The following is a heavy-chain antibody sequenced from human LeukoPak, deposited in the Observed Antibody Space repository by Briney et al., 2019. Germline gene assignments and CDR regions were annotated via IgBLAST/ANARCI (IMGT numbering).Heavy chain of an antibody. D-gene: IGHD3-3*02. CDR2: ISSSGSTI. V-gene: IGHV3-48*03. CDR1: GFTFSSYE. Sequence: GGSLRLSCAASGFTFSSYEMNWVRQASGKGLEWVSYISSSGSTIYYADSVKGRFTISRDNAKNSLYLQMNSLRAEDTAVYYCARDFSNYFDYWGQGTLATVSS. CDR3: ARDFSNYFDY. J-gene: IGHJ4*02.